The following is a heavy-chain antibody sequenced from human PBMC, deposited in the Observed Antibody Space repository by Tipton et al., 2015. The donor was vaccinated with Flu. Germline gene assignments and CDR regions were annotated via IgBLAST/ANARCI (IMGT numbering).Heavy chain of an antibody. CDR3: ARGNCGADCYPLDWYFDL. J-gene: IGHJ2*01. CDR1: GASIRGSY. Sequence: GASIRGSYWNWIRRPPGRGLEWIGYVYYGGTTNYNPSLKSRVSVSVDVSNNQISLKLNSVTAADTAVYYCARGNCGADCYPLDWYFDLWGRGTLVTVSS. CDR2: VYYGGTT. V-gene: IGHV4-59*03. D-gene: IGHD2-21*02.